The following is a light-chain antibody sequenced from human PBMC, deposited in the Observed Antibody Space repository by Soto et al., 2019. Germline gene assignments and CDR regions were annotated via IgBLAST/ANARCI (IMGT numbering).Light chain of an antibody. V-gene: IGKV1-5*01. CDR2: DAS. Sequence: DIHMTQSPSTLSASVGDIVTITCRASQSISSWSAWYQQKQGKATKVXIFDASSLESGVTSRFSGSGSATEFTLTISSMQPDDFATYYCQQYSTYPWTFGQGTKGGYQ. CDR1: QSISSW. J-gene: IGKJ1*01. CDR3: QQYSTYPWT.